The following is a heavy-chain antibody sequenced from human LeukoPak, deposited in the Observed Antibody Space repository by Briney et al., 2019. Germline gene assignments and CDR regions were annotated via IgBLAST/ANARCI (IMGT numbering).Heavy chain of an antibody. Sequence: GGSLRLSCAPSGFTFTNYAMSWVRQAPGKGLEWVSSITGSGDSAYYADSVKGRFTISRDNSKDTLYLQMNSLRAEDTAIYFCAKDEAWRPAAYWGQGILVTVSS. CDR3: AKDEAWRPAAY. J-gene: IGHJ4*02. CDR2: ITGSGDSA. D-gene: IGHD2-2*01. CDR1: GFTFTNYA. V-gene: IGHV3-23*01.